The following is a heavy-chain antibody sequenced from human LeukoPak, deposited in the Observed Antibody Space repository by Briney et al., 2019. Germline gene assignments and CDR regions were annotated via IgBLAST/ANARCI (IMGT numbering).Heavy chain of an antibody. V-gene: IGHV3-30*04. CDR3: ARKRGYSYGYGFDY. J-gene: IGHJ4*02. Sequence: GRSLRLSCAASGFTFSSYAMHWVRQAPGKGLEWVAVISYDGSNKYYADSVKGRFTISRDNSKNTLYLQMYSLRAEDTAVYYCARKRGYSYGYGFDYWGQGTLVTVSS. CDR2: ISYDGSNK. D-gene: IGHD5-18*01. CDR1: GFTFSSYA.